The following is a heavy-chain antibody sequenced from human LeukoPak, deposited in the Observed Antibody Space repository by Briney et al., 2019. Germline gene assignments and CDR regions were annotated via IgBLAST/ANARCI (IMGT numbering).Heavy chain of an antibody. V-gene: IGHV3-30*18. CDR3: AKDGPTVTIFGHFDY. J-gene: IGHJ4*01. CDR1: GFAFSNYV. Sequence: GGSLRLSCAASGFAFSNYVMHWVRQAPGKGLEWVAVISYDGSNICYADSVKGRFTISRDNSKNTLYLQMNCLSAEDTAVYYCAKDGPTVTIFGHFDYWGHGTLVTVSS. D-gene: IGHD4-17*01. CDR2: ISYDGSNI.